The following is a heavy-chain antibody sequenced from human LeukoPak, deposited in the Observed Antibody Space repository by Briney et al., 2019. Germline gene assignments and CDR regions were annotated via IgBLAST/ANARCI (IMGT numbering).Heavy chain of an antibody. CDR2: IYYSGST. V-gene: IGHV4-59*12. D-gene: IGHD6-13*01. CDR1: GGSISSYY. CDR3: ARPGRSYSSSWRSFDY. Sequence: SETLSLTCTVSGGSISSYYWSWIRQPPGKGLEWIGYIYYSGSTNYNPSLKSRVTISVDTSKNQFSLKLSSVTAADTAVYYCARPGRSYSSSWRSFDYWGQGTLVTVSS. J-gene: IGHJ4*02.